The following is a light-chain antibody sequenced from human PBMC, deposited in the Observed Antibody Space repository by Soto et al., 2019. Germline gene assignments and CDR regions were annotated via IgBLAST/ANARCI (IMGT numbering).Light chain of an antibody. CDR1: NRDVGGYNY. J-gene: IGLJ1*01. Sequence: QSVLTQPHSVSGSPGQSVTISCTGTNRDVGGYNYVSWYQQSPGKAPKLLIYGVSERPSGVPDRFSGSKSGSTACLTFSGLQAKDKADYYCCSYAPTSTYAFGTGTKFPVL. CDR2: GVS. CDR3: CSYAPTSTYA. V-gene: IGLV2-11*01.